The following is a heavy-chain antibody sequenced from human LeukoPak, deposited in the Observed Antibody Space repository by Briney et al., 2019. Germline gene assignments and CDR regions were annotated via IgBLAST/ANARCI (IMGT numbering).Heavy chain of an antibody. CDR3: ARGIAVAGRTYYFDY. CDR2: IYYSGST. CDR1: GGSISSGDYY. Sequence: SQTLSLTCTVSGGSISSGDYYWSWIRQPPGKGLEWIGYIYYSGSTYYNPSLKSRVTISVDTSKNQFSLKLSSVTAADTAVYYCARGIAVAGRTYYFDYWGQGTLVTVSS. V-gene: IGHV4-30-4*01. D-gene: IGHD6-19*01. J-gene: IGHJ4*02.